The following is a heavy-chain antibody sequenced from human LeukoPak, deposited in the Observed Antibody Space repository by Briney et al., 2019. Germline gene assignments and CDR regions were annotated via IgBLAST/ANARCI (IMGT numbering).Heavy chain of an antibody. J-gene: IGHJ3*02. Sequence: PGGSLRLSCAASGFTFSAYSMNWVRQAPGKGLEWVSHISSGGAPIFYADSVKGRFTISRDNGQNSLYLQMNSLRDEDTAMYYCARDNSGGFGDHVYAYDIWGQGTMVTVSS. CDR3: ARDNSGGFGDHVYAYDI. CDR1: GFTFSAYS. CDR2: ISSGGAPI. V-gene: IGHV3-48*02. D-gene: IGHD4-23*01.